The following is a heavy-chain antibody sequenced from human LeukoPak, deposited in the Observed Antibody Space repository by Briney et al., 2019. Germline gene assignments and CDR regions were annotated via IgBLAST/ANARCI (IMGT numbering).Heavy chain of an antibody. V-gene: IGHV4-4*07. Sequence: SETLSLTCTVSGGSISSYYWSWIRQPAGKGLEWIGRIYTSGSTNYNPSLKSRVTMSVDKPKNQFSLKLRSVTAADTAVDYCARDVVCITLDAFDIWGQGTMVSVSS. CDR2: IYTSGST. D-gene: IGHD2-15*01. J-gene: IGHJ3*02. CDR1: GGSISSYY. CDR3: ARDVVCITLDAFDI.